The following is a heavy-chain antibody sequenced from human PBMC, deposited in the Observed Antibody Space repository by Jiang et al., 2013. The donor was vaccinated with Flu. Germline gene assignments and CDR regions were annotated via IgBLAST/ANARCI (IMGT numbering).Heavy chain of an antibody. J-gene: IGHJ5*01. CDR3: ARGYSSSWYWFGY. D-gene: IGHD6-13*01. Sequence: QLVESGGGLVQPGGSLRLSCAASGFTFSSYAMHWVRQAPGKGLEWVAVISYDGSNKYYADSVKGRFTISRDNSKNTLYLQMNSLRAEDTAVYYCARGYSSSWYWFGYWGQGTLVTVSS. CDR1: GFTFSSYA. V-gene: IGHV3-30-3*01. CDR2: ISYDGSNK.